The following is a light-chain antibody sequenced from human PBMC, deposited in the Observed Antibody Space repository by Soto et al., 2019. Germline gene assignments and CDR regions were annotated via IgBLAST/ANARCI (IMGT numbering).Light chain of an antibody. CDR2: GAS. J-gene: IGKJ4*01. CDR1: QSVSSS. V-gene: IGKV3-15*01. Sequence: EIEMTQSPAALSVSPGERVALSCWASQSVSSSLAWYQQKPGQAPRLLIYGASTRATGVPARFSGSGSGTDFPLPFDSLQSEDFAFYFCQKYNIWFRFGGGPKVDIK. CDR3: QKYNIWFR.